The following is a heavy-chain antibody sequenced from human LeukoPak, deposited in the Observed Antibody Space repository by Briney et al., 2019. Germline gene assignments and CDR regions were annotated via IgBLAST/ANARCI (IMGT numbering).Heavy chain of an antibody. CDR1: GGTFSSYA. CDR3: ASTTHYYDSSGYSVDYFDY. D-gene: IGHD3-22*01. J-gene: IGHJ4*02. Sequence: GASVKVSCKASGGTFSSYAISWVRQVPGQGLEWMGRIIPILGIANYAQKFQGRVTITADKSTSTAYMELSSLRSEDTAVYYCASTTHYYDSSGYSVDYFDYWGQGTLVTVSS. CDR2: IIPILGIA. V-gene: IGHV1-69*04.